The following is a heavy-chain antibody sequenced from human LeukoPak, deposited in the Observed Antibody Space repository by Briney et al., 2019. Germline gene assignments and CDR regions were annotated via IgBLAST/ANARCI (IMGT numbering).Heavy chain of an antibody. CDR1: GGSISSYY. J-gene: IGHJ4*02. Sequence: SETLSLTCTVSGGSISSYYWSWIRQPPGKGLEWIGHIHNSGSTNYNPSLKSRVTISVDTSKNQFSLKLSSVTAADTAVYYCARVLRPDYYDSSGFDYWGQGTLVTVSS. CDR3: ARVLRPDYYDSSGFDY. D-gene: IGHD3-22*01. CDR2: IHNSGST. V-gene: IGHV4-59*01.